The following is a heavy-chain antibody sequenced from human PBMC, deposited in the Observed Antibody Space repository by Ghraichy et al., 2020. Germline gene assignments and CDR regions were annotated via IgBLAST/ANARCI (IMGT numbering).Heavy chain of an antibody. Sequence: SETLSLTCAVYGGSFSGYYWSWIRQPPGKGLEWIGEINHSGSTNYNPSLKSRVTISVDTSKNQFSLKLSSVTAADTAVYYCARDSGYSSSWADWYFDLWGRGTLVTVSS. D-gene: IGHD6-13*01. J-gene: IGHJ2*01. V-gene: IGHV4-34*01. CDR2: INHSGST. CDR3: ARDSGYSSSWADWYFDL. CDR1: GGSFSGYY.